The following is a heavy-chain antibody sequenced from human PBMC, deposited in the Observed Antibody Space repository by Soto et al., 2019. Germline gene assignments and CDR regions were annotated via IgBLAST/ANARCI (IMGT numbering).Heavy chain of an antibody. CDR1: GFTFSTYW. J-gene: IGHJ4*02. Sequence: EVQLVQSGGDLVQPGGSLRLSCVASGFTFSTYWMTWVRQAPGMGLEWVAGIKRAASEEVYVDSVKGRFSISRDNAKNSLYLQRTRLRAEDPAVYYCAAAISSPFGSVDSWGQGSRVTVSP. D-gene: IGHD2-15*01. CDR3: AAAISSPFGSVDS. V-gene: IGHV3-7*01. CDR2: IKRAASEE.